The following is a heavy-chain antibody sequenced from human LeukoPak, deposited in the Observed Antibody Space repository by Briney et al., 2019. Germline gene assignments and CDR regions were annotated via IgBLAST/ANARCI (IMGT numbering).Heavy chain of an antibody. CDR3: ALENSDTNDDALDI. CDR2: IYYSGST. J-gene: IGHJ3*02. CDR1: GGPISSGGYY. D-gene: IGHD1-1*01. Sequence: PSETLSLTCTVSGGPISSGGYYWSWIRQHPGKGLEWIGYIYYSGSTYYNPSLKSRVTISVDTSKNQFSLKLSSVTAADTAVYYCALENSDTNDDALDIWGQGTMVTVSS. V-gene: IGHV4-31*03.